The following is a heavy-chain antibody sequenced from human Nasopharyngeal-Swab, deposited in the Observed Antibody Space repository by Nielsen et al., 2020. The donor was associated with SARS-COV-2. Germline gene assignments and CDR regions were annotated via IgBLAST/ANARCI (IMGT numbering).Heavy chain of an antibody. CDR1: GGSFSGYY. CDR2: INHSGST. J-gene: IGHJ6*02. CDR3: ARWIRYYGSGSYQDV. V-gene: IGHV4-34*01. Sequence: GSLRLSCAVYGGSFSGYYWSWIRQPPGKGLEWIGEINHSGSTNYNPSLKSRVTISVDTSKNQFSLKLSSVTAADMAVYYCARWIRYYGSGSYQDVWGQGTTVTVSS. D-gene: IGHD3-10*01.